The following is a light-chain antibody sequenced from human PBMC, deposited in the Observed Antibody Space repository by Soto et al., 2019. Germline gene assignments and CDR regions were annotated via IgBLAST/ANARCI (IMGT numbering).Light chain of an antibody. Sequence: DIQMTQSPSSLSASVGDRVTITCRASQGINIYLAWYQQQPGKVPKLLIYAASTLQPGVPSRFSGSGSGTDFALTISSLQPEDVATYFCQKYNTAPRTFGQGTKVEI. CDR2: AAS. V-gene: IGKV1-27*01. J-gene: IGKJ1*01. CDR1: QGINIY. CDR3: QKYNTAPRT.